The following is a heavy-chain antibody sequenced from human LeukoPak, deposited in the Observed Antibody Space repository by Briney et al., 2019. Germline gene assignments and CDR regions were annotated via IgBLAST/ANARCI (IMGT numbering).Heavy chain of an antibody. D-gene: IGHD6-13*01. CDR1: GGSISTYY. CDR3: ARTGGPTYSSSWFF. Sequence: RASETLSLTCTVSGGSISTYYWSWIRQPPGKGLEWIGYVVYSGSTNYKPSLESRVTISVDTSKNQFSLKLSSVTAADTAVYYCARTGGPTYSSSWFFWGQGTVVTVSS. CDR2: VVYSGST. V-gene: IGHV4-59*01. J-gene: IGHJ3*01.